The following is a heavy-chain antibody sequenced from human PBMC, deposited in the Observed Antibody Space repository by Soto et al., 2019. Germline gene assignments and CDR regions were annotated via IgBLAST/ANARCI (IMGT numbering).Heavy chain of an antibody. D-gene: IGHD4-17*01. J-gene: IGHJ5*02. CDR1: GYSFTSYW. CDR2: IDPSDSYT. CDR3: ARSGRGGLRWFDFFDP. Sequence: GESLKISCKGSGYSFTSYWISWVRQMPGKGLEWMGRIDPSDSYTNYNPSFQGQVAISSNKSTFTAYLQWSNLMASDSAFYYWARSGRGGLRWFDFFDPWGQGTQVTVSS. V-gene: IGHV5-10-1*04.